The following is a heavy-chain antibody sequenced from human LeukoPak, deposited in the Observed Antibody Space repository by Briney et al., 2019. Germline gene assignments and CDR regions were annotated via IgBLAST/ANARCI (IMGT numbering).Heavy chain of an antibody. Sequence: SVKVSCKASGGTFSSYAISWVRQAPGQGLEWMGGIIPIFGTANYARKFQGRVTITADESTSTAYMELSSLRSEDTAVYYCARDLTRVSIAAAGTEIYYYGMDVWGQGTTVTVSS. CDR1: GGTFSSYA. CDR3: ARDLTRVSIAAAGTEIYYYGMDV. D-gene: IGHD6-13*01. J-gene: IGHJ6*02. V-gene: IGHV1-69*13. CDR2: IIPIFGTA.